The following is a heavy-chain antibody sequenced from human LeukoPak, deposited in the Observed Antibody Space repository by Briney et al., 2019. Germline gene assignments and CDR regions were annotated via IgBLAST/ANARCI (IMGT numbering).Heavy chain of an antibody. V-gene: IGHV3-74*01. CDR1: GFTFSSYW. Sequence: PGGSLRLSCAASGFTFSSYWMHWVRQGPGKGLVWVSRINRDGSSTTYADSVKGRFTISRDNAKNTLYLQMNSLRAEDTAVYYCARDRSSVFDYWGQGTLVTVSS. CDR2: INRDGSST. CDR3: ARDRSSVFDY. D-gene: IGHD3-22*01. J-gene: IGHJ4*02.